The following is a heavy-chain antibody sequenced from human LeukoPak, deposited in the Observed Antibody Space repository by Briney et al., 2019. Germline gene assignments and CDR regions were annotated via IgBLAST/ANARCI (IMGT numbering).Heavy chain of an antibody. D-gene: IGHD3-10*01. V-gene: IGHV4-61*01. J-gene: IGHJ4*02. CDR3: ARRGGSGRSFDY. Sequence: SETLSFTCTVSGGSVSSGTYYWSWIRQPPGKGLEWIGYIYYTGSTNYNPSLKSRLTISVDTSKNQLSLKLSSVTAADTAVYYCARRGGSGRSFDYWGQGTLVTVSS. CDR1: GGSVSSGTYY. CDR2: IYYTGST.